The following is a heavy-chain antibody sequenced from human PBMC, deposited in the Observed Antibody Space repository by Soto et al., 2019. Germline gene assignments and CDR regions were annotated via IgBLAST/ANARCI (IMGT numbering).Heavy chain of an antibody. Sequence: GGSLRLSCAASGVTFSTYTIYWVRQAPGKGLEWVAAISNNGINTHYADSVKGRFTISRDNSKNTLYLQMNSLRAEDTAVYYCAKETLGYCSSGSCRIDYWGQGTLVTVSS. J-gene: IGHJ4*02. CDR1: GVTFSTYT. CDR2: ISNNGINT. V-gene: IGHV3-30-3*01. D-gene: IGHD2-15*01. CDR3: AKETLGYCSSGSCRIDY.